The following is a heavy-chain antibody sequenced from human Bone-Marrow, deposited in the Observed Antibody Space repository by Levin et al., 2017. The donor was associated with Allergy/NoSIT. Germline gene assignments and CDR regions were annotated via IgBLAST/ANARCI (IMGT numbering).Heavy chain of an antibody. CDR3: AKPYYYDSSGYYYDY. CDR2: ISGSGGST. V-gene: IGHV3-23*01. Sequence: GESLKISCAASGFTFSSYAMSWVRQAPGKGLEWVSAISGSGGSTYYADSVKGRFTISRDNSKNTLYLQMNSLRAEDTAVYYCAKPYYYDSSGYYYDYWGQGTLVTVSS. CDR1: GFTFSSYA. J-gene: IGHJ4*02. D-gene: IGHD3-22*01.